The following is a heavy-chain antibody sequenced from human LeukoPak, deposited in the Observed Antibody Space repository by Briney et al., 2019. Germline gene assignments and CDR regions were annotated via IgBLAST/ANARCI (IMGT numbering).Heavy chain of an antibody. CDR3: ATSIMITFGGVIVPVSPLDY. J-gene: IGHJ4*02. V-gene: IGHV1-24*01. Sequence: ASVKVSCKVSGYTLTELSMHWVRQAPGKGLEWMGGFDPEDGETIYAQKIQGRVTITEDTSTDTAYIELSSLRSEDTAVYYCATSIMITFGGVIVPVSPLDYWGQGTLVTVSS. CDR1: GYTLTELS. D-gene: IGHD3-16*02. CDR2: FDPEDGET.